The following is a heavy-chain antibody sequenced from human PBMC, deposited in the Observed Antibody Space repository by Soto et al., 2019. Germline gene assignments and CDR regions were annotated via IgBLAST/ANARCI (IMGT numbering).Heavy chain of an antibody. V-gene: IGHV4-39*01. CDR1: GGSISSSSYY. D-gene: IGHD3-9*01. CDR2: IYYSGST. CDR3: ARQWRYYDILTGSRYYYYGMDV. J-gene: IGHJ6*02. Sequence: KPSETLSLTCTVSGGSISSSSYYWGWIRQPPGKGLEWIGSIYYSGSTYYNPSLKSRVTISVDTSKNQFSLKLSSVTAADTAVYYCARQWRYYDILTGSRYYYYGMDVWGQGTTVTVSS.